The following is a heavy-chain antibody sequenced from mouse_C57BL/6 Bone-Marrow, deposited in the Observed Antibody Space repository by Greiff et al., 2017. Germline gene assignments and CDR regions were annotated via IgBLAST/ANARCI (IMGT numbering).Heavy chain of an antibody. V-gene: IGHV5-12*01. D-gene: IGHD1-1*01. Sequence: EVQGVESGGGLVQPGGSLKLSCAASGFTFSDYYMYWVRQTPEKRLEWVAYISNGGGSTYYPDTVKGRFTISRDNAKNTLYLQMSRLKSEDTAMYYCARQGTTHYFDYWGQGTTLTVSS. J-gene: IGHJ2*01. CDR1: GFTFSDYY. CDR3: ARQGTTHYFDY. CDR2: ISNGGGST.